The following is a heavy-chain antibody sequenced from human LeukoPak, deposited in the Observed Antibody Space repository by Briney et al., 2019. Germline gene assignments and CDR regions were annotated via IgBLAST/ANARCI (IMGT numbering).Heavy chain of an antibody. CDR3: AGATLDN. CDR1: GFSVISNC. Sequence: GGSLRLACAASGFSVISNCISWVRQAPGKGLEWVSVIYSDGSTKYADSVKARFTISRDNSKNTVYLQMNSLRVEDTAVYYCAGATLDNWGQGTLVTVSS. CDR2: IYSDGST. V-gene: IGHV3-53*01. J-gene: IGHJ4*02.